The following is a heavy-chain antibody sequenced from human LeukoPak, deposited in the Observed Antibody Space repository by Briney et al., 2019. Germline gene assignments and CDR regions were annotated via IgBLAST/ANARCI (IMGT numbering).Heavy chain of an antibody. CDR1: GFTFDDYA. V-gene: IGHV3-9*03. CDR3: AKATPSGVSWGNYYFDY. CDR2: ISLTIVSI. Sequence: GRSLRVSCAASGFTFDDYAMHWVRQAPGKGLEWVSGISLTIVSIGYADSVKGRFTISRDNAKNSLYLQMNSLRAEDMALYYCAKATPSGVSWGNYYFDYWGQGTLVTLSS. D-gene: IGHD7-27*01. J-gene: IGHJ4*02.